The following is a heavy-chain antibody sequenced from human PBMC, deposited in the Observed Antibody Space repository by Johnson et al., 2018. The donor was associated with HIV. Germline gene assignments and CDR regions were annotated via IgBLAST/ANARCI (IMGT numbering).Heavy chain of an antibody. CDR2: IRNDGSKK. D-gene: IGHD2-21*01. J-gene: IGHJ3*02. V-gene: IGHV3-30*02. CDR3: AKDVAFRDDAFDI. Sequence: QEKLVESGGGVAQPGGSLRLSCVASGFTFSSYGMHWVRQAPGKGLEWVAFIRNDGSKKYYADSVKGRFTISRDNSKNTLYLQMNSLRAEDTAVYYCAKDVAFRDDAFDIWGQGTMVTVSS. CDR1: GFTFSSYG.